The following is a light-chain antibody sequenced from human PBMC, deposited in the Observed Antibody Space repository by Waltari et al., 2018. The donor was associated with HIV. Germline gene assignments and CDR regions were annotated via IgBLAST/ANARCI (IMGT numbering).Light chain of an antibody. V-gene: IGLV1-47*01. J-gene: IGLJ3*02. CDR3: AAWDDSLGGRWV. Sequence: QSVLTQPPSTYGTPGQTVTISCSGTSSHSRTDSVYWYQHVPGRAPKPLIYRNFQRPSGVPARFSGSKSGTSASLAISGLRSEDEAEYHCAAWDDSLGGRWVFGGGTKLTVL. CDR1: SSHSRTDS. CDR2: RNF.